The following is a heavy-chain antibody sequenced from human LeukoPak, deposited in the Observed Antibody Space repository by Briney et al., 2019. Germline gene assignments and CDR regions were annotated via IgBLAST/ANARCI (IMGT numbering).Heavy chain of an antibody. V-gene: IGHV4-59*12. Sequence: PSETLSLTCTVSGGSISSYYWSWIRQPPGKGLEWIGYIYYSGSTNYNPSLKSRVTISVDTSKNQFSLKLSSVTAADTAVYYCARDGPDYYYYGMDVWGQGTTVTVSS. CDR2: IYYSGST. CDR3: ARDGPDYYYYGMDV. CDR1: GGSISSYY. J-gene: IGHJ6*02. D-gene: IGHD3/OR15-3a*01.